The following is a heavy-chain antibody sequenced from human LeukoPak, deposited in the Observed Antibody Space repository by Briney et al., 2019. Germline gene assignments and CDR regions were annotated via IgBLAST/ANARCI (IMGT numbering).Heavy chain of an antibody. CDR2: IYYSGST. Sequence: SETLSLTCTVSGGSISSYYWSWIRQPPGKGLEWIGFIYYSGSTNYNPSLKSRVTIPVHTSKNQFSLKLSSVTAADTAVYYCARTTEGGYSYGSFYYYYMDVWGKGATVTISS. J-gene: IGHJ6*03. D-gene: IGHD5-18*01. CDR3: ARTTEGGYSYGSFYYYYMDV. V-gene: IGHV4-59*01. CDR1: GGSISSYY.